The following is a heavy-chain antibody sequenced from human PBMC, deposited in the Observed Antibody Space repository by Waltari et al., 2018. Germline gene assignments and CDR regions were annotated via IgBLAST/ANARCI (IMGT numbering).Heavy chain of an antibody. CDR3: ARGGERSTWYSRFDP. Sequence: QVQLVQSGAEVKKPGAPVKIACTDSGYTFTDNAVHWMRQAPGQGVELVGWVNWVNGKIKNSPKFEGRVTITRETSANTAYMELSRLRSEDTAVYYCARGGERSTWYSRFDPWGQGTLVSVSS. V-gene: IGHV1-3*01. D-gene: IGHD6-13*01. J-gene: IGHJ5*02. CDR1: GYTFTDNA. CDR2: VNWVNGKI.